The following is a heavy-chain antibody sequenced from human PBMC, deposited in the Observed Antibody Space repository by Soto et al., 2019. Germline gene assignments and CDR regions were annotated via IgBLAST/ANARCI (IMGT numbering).Heavy chain of an antibody. CDR3: ARHGAADYGDYLSVVYYMDV. CDR2: IYPGDSDT. CDR1: GYSFTSYW. V-gene: IGHV5-51*01. J-gene: IGHJ6*03. D-gene: IGHD4-17*01. Sequence: GESLKISCKGSGYSFTSYWIGWVRQMPGKGLEWMGIIYPGDSDTRYSPSFQGQVTISADKSISTAYLQWSSLKASDTAMYYCARHGAADYGDYLSVVYYMDVWGKGTTVTVSS.